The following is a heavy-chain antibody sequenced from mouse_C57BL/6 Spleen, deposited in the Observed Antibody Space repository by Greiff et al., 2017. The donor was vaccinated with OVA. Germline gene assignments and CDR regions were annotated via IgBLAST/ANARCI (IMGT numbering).Heavy chain of an antibody. V-gene: IGHV1-54*01. Sequence: QVQLQQSGAELVRPGTSVKVSCKASGYAFTNYLIEWVKQRPGQGLEWIGVINPGSGGTNYNEKFKGKATLTADKSSSTAYMQLSSLTSEDSAVYFCARSGYYGSSYVYWYFDVWGTGTTVTVSS. D-gene: IGHD1-1*01. CDR3: ARSGYYGSSYVYWYFDV. CDR1: GYAFTNYL. CDR2: INPGSGGT. J-gene: IGHJ1*03.